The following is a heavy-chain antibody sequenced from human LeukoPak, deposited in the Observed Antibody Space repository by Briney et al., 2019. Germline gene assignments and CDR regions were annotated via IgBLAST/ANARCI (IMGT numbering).Heavy chain of an antibody. CDR1: GFTLRIYA. V-gene: IGHV3-23*01. CDR2: ISDNGGST. CDR3: ASRQGLGWHYVN. Sequence: PGGSLRLSCVDPGFTLRIYAKSWVRQVPGKGLEWVSGISDNGGSTYYTDSVKGRSTISRDNSKNTLYLQMNSLRVEDTAIYYCASRQGLGWHYVNWGQGTLVTVSS. D-gene: IGHD3-10*02. J-gene: IGHJ4*02.